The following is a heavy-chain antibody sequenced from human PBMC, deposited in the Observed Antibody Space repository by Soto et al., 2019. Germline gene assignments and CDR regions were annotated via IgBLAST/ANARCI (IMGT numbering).Heavy chain of an antibody. CDR2: ISHSGTSK. Sequence: QVQLVESGGGVVQPGESLQVACAASGFTVATTGMHWVRQAPGKGLEWVAMISHSGTSKVYIDSVQGRFTISRDNASNKLYLQMSSLRPEDTAIYECAKDLGSSGWFNWFNPLGQGVLVTVSS. CDR3: AKDLGSSGWFNWFNP. V-gene: IGHV3-30*18. D-gene: IGHD6-19*01. CDR1: GFTVATTG. J-gene: IGHJ5*02.